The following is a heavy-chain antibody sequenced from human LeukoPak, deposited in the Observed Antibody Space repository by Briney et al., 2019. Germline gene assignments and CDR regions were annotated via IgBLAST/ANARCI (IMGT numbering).Heavy chain of an antibody. J-gene: IGHJ6*03. CDR2: IVVGSGNT. CDR3: AASYSHYYYYMDV. D-gene: IGHD1-26*01. Sequence: ASVKVSCKASGFTFTSSAMQWVRQARGQRLEWIGWIVVGSGNTNYAQKFQERVTITRDMSTRTAYMELSSLRSEDTAVYYRAASYSHYYYYMDVWGKGTTVTVSS. V-gene: IGHV1-58*02. CDR1: GFTFTSSA.